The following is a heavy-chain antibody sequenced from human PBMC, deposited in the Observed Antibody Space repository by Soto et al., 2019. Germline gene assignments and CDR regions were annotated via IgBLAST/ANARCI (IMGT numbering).Heavy chain of an antibody. CDR2: INPNSGGT. Sequence: ASVKVSCKASGYTFTGYYMHWVRQAPGQGLEWMGWINPNSGGTNYAQKFQGWVTMTRDTSISTAYMELSRLRSDDTAVYYCARDLTYYYGSGTYGESGMDVWGQGTTVTVSS. CDR1: GYTFTGYY. V-gene: IGHV1-2*04. D-gene: IGHD3-10*01. J-gene: IGHJ6*02. CDR3: ARDLTYYYGSGTYGESGMDV.